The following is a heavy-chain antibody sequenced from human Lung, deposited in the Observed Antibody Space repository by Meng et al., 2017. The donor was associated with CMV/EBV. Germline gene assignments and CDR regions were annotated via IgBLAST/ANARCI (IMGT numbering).Heavy chain of an antibody. D-gene: IGHD3-9*01. CDR1: GYTFTDHY. Sequence: ASXXVSCKASGYTFTDHYFHWVRQAPGQGLEWMGWIYPNSGGTHYAQKFQGRLTVTTDTSISTGYMELSSLGSDDTAVYYCARDNDWGPDYWGQGTRVT. CDR2: IYPNSGGT. CDR3: ARDNDWGPDY. J-gene: IGHJ4*02. V-gene: IGHV1-2*02.